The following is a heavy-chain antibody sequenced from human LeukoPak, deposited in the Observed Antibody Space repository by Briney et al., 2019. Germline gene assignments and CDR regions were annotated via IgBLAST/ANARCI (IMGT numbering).Heavy chain of an antibody. CDR3: ARRKTGYSSSWYTSGGYYYYYMDV. CDR1: GGSFSGYY. V-gene: IGHV4-34*01. CDR2: INHSGST. J-gene: IGHJ6*03. Sequence: PSETLSLTCAVYGGSFSGYYWSWIRQPPGKGLEWIGEINHSGSTNYNPSLKSRVTISVDTSKNQFSLKLSSVTAADTAVYYCARRKTGYSSSWYTSGGYYYYYMDVWGKGTTVTVSS. D-gene: IGHD6-13*01.